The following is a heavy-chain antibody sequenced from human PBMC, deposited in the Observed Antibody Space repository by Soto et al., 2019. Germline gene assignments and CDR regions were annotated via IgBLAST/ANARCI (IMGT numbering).Heavy chain of an antibody. CDR3: ARDSTKARGGMDV. V-gene: IGHV3-21*01. D-gene: IGHD6-6*01. J-gene: IGHJ6*02. Sequence: GGSLRLSCAASGFTFSSYSMNWVRQAPGKGLEWVSSISSSSSYIYYADSVKGRFTISRDNAKNSLYLQMNSLRAEDTAVYYCARDSTKARGGMDVWGQGTTVTVSS. CDR2: ISSSSSYI. CDR1: GFTFSSYS.